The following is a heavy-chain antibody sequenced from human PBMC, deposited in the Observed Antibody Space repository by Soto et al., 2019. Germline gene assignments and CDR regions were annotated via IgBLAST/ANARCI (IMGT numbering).Heavy chain of an antibody. CDR1: GYTFTSYG. J-gene: IGHJ6*02. CDR3: ARGGDIVLVPAAMEDYYYGMDV. D-gene: IGHD2-2*01. CDR2: ISAYNGNT. Sequence: ASVKVSCKASGYTFTSYGISWVRQAPGQGLEWMGWISAYNGNTNYAQKLQGRVTMTTDTSTSTAYMELRSLRSDDTAVYYCARGGDIVLVPAAMEDYYYGMDVWGQGTTVIVSS. V-gene: IGHV1-18*01.